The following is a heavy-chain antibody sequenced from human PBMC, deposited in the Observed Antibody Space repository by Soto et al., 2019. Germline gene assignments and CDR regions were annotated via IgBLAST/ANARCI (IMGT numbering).Heavy chain of an antibody. Sequence: GGSLRLSCAASGFTFSTYWMTWVRQAPGKGLEWVANINQDGSERYYVDSVKGRFTISRDNGKNSLYLQMGRLRVEDTAVYYCARVVLVAATEAGSSIVVAAASHFDIWGQGTVVTVSS. D-gene: IGHD2-21*02. CDR3: ARVVLVAATEAGSSIVVAAASHFDI. V-gene: IGHV3-7*01. J-gene: IGHJ3*02. CDR2: INQDGSER. CDR1: GFTFSTYW.